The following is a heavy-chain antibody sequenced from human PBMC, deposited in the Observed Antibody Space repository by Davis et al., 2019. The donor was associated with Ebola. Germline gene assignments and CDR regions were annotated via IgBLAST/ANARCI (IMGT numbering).Heavy chain of an antibody. J-gene: IGHJ3*01. Sequence: GESLKISCAASGFTFDDYGMSWVRHPPGKGLEWVSSIDWNGRSTSYADSVKGRFTISRDDAKDTLFLQMTSLGVEDTAVYYCTREIVATMTGSFDLWGQGTVVTVAS. CDR2: IDWNGRST. V-gene: IGHV3-20*04. CDR3: TREIVATMTGSFDL. D-gene: IGHD2-21*01. CDR1: GFTFDDYG.